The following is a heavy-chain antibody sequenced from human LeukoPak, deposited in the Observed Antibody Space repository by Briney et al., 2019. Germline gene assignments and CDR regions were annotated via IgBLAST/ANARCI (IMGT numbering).Heavy chain of an antibody. Sequence: GESLKISCKGSGYSFTSYWIAWVRQMPGRGLEWMGIIYPGDSDTRYSPSFQGQVTISADKSISTAYLQWSSLKASDTAMYYCASPSTSVIADAFDIWGQGTMVTVSS. CDR3: ASPSTSVIADAFDI. CDR2: IYPGDSDT. D-gene: IGHD3-22*01. V-gene: IGHV5-51*01. J-gene: IGHJ3*02. CDR1: GYSFTSYW.